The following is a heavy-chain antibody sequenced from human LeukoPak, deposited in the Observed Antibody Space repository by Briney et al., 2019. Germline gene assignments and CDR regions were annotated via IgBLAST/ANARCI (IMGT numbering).Heavy chain of an antibody. CDR1: GDSISNYY. J-gene: IGHJ5*02. V-gene: IGHV4-59*01. CDR2: IYYTGQT. CDR3: ARGGGDYNGSGDWFDP. Sequence: RASETLSLTCTVSGDSISNYYRTWIRQPPGKGLEWIGYIYYTGQTNYNPSLESRVTISVATSRGHSSLRLTSVTAADTAIYYCARGGGDYNGSGDWFDPWGQGTLVTVS. D-gene: IGHD3-10*01.